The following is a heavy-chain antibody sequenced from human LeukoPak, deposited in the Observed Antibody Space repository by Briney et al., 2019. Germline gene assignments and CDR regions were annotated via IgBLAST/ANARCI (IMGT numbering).Heavy chain of an antibody. CDR3: ARQFRDYYDSSGYYGAFDM. D-gene: IGHD3-22*01. CDR2: IYYTGST. J-gene: IGHJ3*02. CDR1: GFTFSSYW. Sequence: PGGSLRLSCAASGFTFSSYWMSWIRQPPGKGLEWIGSIYYTGSTSYNPSLKSRVTIFVDTSKNQFSLKLSSVTAADTALYYCARQFRDYYDSSGYYGAFDMWGRGTMVTVSS. V-gene: IGHV4-39*01.